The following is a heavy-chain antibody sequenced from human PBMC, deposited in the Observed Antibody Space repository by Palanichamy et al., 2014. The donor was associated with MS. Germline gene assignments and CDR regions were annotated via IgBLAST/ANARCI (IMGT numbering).Heavy chain of an antibody. CDR2: TSYDGSNH. CDR1: GFTFSTYG. J-gene: IGHJ4*02. CDR3: AKEGYCGGPACKRLVYFDS. Sequence: QVQLVESGGGVVQPGMSLRLSCAASGFTFSTYGMHWVRQAPGKGLEWVAITSYDGSNHYYSDSVKGRFIISRDNSKNTLYLQMNSLRAEDTAVYFCAKEGYCGGPACKRLVYFDSWGQGTVVTVSP. V-gene: IGHV3-30*18. D-gene: IGHD2-21*01.